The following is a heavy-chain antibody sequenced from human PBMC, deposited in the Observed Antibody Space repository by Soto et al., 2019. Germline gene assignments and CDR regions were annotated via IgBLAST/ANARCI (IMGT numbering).Heavy chain of an antibody. CDR3: AKEADYASGNPNDY. D-gene: IGHD3-10*01. CDR1: GFTFSSYA. J-gene: IGHJ4*02. Sequence: GGSLRLSCAASGFTFSSYAMSWVRQAPGKGLEWVSSITGSGASTYYADSVKGRFTISRDNSKNTLYLQMNSLRAEDTAVYYCAKEADYASGNPNDYWGQGALVTVSS. V-gene: IGHV3-23*01. CDR2: ITGSGAST.